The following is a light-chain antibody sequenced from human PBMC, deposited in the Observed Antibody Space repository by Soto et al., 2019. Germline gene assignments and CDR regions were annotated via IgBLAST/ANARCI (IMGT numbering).Light chain of an antibody. CDR3: QQYNNWPRT. CDR2: GAS. CDR1: QSVSSN. J-gene: IGKJ1*01. Sequence: EIVLTQSPDTLSLSPEERATLSRRASQSVSSNLAWYQQKPGQAPRLLIYGASTRATGIPARFSGSGSGTEFTLTISSLQSEDFAVYYCQQYNNWPRTFGQGTKVDI. V-gene: IGKV3-15*01.